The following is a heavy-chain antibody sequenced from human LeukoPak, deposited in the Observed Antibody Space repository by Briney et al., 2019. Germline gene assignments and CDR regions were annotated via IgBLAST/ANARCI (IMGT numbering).Heavy chain of an antibody. CDR3: ARDSVGATGDY. Sequence: GGSLRLSCAASGFTFSSYSMNWVRQAPGKGREWVSSISSSSSYIYYADSVKGRFTISRDNAKNSLYLQMNSLRAEDTAVYYCARDSVGATGDYWGQGTLVTVSS. CDR1: GFTFSSYS. J-gene: IGHJ4*02. V-gene: IGHV3-21*01. CDR2: ISSSSSYI. D-gene: IGHD1-26*01.